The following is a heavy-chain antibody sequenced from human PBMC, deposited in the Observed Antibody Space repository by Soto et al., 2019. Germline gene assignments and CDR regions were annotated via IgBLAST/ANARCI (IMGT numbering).Heavy chain of an antibody. CDR2: IYWDDYK. V-gene: IGHV2-5*02. D-gene: IGHD3-16*01. Sequence: QITLKESGPALVKPTQTLTLTCTFSGFSLSTSGVGVGWIRQPPGEALEWLALIYWDDYKHFSPSLESRLTTNPDTSKNQVVLTMTSIYPVDTPKNYCLIKGGGDRILDYWGQGTLVTVSS. J-gene: IGHJ4*02. CDR3: LIKGGGDRILDY. CDR1: GFSLSTSGVG.